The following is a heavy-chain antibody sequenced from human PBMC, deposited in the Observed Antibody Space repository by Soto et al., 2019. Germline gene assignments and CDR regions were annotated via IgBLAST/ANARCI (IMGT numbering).Heavy chain of an antibody. D-gene: IGHD2-15*01. CDR1: GFTFGVSY. V-gene: IGHV3-11*06. CDR3: VRGGGGGLFDP. Sequence: GVLRLSCAGSGFTFGVSYMSWIRQAPGKGLEWLSYISPGSRYPAYADSVKGRFTISRDNAKRSLYLQMMSLTAEDTAIYYCVRGGGGGLFDPWGQGTMVTVSS. CDR2: ISPGSRYP. J-gene: IGHJ5*02.